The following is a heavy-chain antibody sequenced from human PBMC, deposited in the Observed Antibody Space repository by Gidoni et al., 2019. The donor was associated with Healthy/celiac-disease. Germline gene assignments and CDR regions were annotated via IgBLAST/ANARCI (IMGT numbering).Heavy chain of an antibody. V-gene: IGHV3-23*01. CDR3: AKGYSDYDPPFDY. D-gene: IGHD5-12*01. J-gene: IGHJ4*02. CDR1: GFTFSSYA. Sequence: QLLESGGGLVQPGGSLRLSCAASGFTFSSYAMSWVRQAPGKGLEWVSAISGSGGSTYYADAVKGRFTSSRDNSKNTLYLQMNSLRAEDTAVYYCAKGYSDYDPPFDYWGQGTLVTVSS. CDR2: ISGSGGST.